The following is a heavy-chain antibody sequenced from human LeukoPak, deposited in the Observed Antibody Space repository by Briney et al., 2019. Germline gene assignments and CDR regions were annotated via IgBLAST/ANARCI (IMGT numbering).Heavy chain of an antibody. CDR1: GFTFSNAW. J-gene: IGHJ4*02. CDR3: TTEYYYDSSGYDRAFNY. CDR2: IKSKTDGGTT. Sequence: GGSLRLSCAASGFTFSNAWMSWVRQAPGRGLEWVGRIKSKTDGGTTDYAAPVKGRFTISRDDSKNTLYLQMNSLKTEDTAVYYCTTEYYYDSSGYDRAFNYWGQGTLVTVSS. V-gene: IGHV3-15*01. D-gene: IGHD3-22*01.